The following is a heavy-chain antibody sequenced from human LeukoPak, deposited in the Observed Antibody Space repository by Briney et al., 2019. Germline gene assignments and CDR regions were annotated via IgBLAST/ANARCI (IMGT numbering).Heavy chain of an antibody. D-gene: IGHD4-11*01. V-gene: IGHV3-9*03. J-gene: IGHJ4*02. CDR1: GFTFGDYA. CDR2: ISWNSGTI. Sequence: LSGGSLRLSCAASGFTFGDYAMHWVRQAPGKGLEWVSGISWNSGTIGYADSVKGRFTISRDNAKSSLYLQMNSLRVEDMALYYCAKGHGTPVPTFFDYWGQGTLVTVSS. CDR3: AKGHGTPVPTFFDY.